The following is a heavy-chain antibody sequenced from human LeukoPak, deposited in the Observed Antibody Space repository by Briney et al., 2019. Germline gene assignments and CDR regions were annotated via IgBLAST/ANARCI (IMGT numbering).Heavy chain of an antibody. CDR3: ARDGGYDERDYYYGMDV. CDR2: ILPIFGTA. Sequence: SVTVSCKASRATFSSYAISWERQAPGQGLEWMGGILPIFGTANYAQKFQGRVTITADKSTSTAYMELSSLRSEDTAVYYCARDGGYDERDYYYGMDVWGQGTTVTVSS. V-gene: IGHV1-69*06. J-gene: IGHJ6*02. D-gene: IGHD5-12*01. CDR1: RATFSSYA.